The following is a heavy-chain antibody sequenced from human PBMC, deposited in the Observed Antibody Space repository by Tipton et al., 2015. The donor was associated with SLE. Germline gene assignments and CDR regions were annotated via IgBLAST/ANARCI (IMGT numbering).Heavy chain of an antibody. CDR3: ARGFLYDGFQV. D-gene: IGHD2-2*02. CDR2: ISYDGRT. Sequence: TLSLTCTATGDSVTSSGYYWSWIRQHPGKGLEWIGFISYDGRTKYNPSLKSRVTISVDTSTNRLSLQLTSVTPEDTAVYYCARGFLYDGFQVWGQGTLVTVSS. J-gene: IGHJ1*01. CDR1: GDSVTSSGYY. V-gene: IGHV4-31*03.